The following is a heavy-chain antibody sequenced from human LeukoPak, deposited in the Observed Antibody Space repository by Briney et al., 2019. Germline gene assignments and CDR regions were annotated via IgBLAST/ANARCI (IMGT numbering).Heavy chain of an antibody. D-gene: IGHD3-10*01. CDR2: MNPNSGNT. CDR3: ARLYGSGSYYYYYYGMDV. Sequence: ASVKVSCKASGYTFTSYDINWVRQVTGQGLEWMGWMNPNSGNTGYAQKFQGRVTMTRNTSISTAYMELSSLRSEDTAVYYCARLYGSGSYYYYYYGMDVWGQGTTVTVSS. J-gene: IGHJ6*02. V-gene: IGHV1-8*01. CDR1: GYTFTSYD.